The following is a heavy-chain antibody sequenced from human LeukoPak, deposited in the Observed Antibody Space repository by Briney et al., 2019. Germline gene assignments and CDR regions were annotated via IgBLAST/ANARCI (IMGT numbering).Heavy chain of an antibody. Sequence: PGGSLRLSCAASGFTFSSYGMSWVRQAPGKGLEWVSAISGSGGSTYYADSVKGRFTISRDNAKNTLYLQMNSLRAEDTAVYYCALPPPSYYDFSRGYYTFGYWGQGTLVTVSS. CDR2: ISGSGGST. D-gene: IGHD3-3*01. CDR1: GFTFSSYG. CDR3: ALPPPSYYDFSRGYYTFGY. J-gene: IGHJ4*02. V-gene: IGHV3-23*01.